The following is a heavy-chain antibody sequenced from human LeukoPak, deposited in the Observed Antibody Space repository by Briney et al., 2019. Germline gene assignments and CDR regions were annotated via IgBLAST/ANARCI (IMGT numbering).Heavy chain of an antibody. CDR1: GFTFSDYY. CDR2: ISSSGSTI. D-gene: IGHD3-3*01. CDR3: AKADFDFWSSYYPGDY. J-gene: IGHJ4*02. V-gene: IGHV3-11*01. Sequence: GGSLRLSCAASGFTFSDYYMCWIRQAPWKGLEWVSYISSSGSTIYYADSVKGRFTISRDNAKNSLYLQMNSLRVEDTAVYYCAKADFDFWSSYYPGDYWGQGTLVTVSS.